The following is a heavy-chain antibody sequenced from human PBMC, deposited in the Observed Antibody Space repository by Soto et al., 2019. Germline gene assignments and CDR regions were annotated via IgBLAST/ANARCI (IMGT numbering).Heavy chain of an antibody. D-gene: IGHD5-12*01. CDR3: ARDKMDIVATITGAFDI. CDR2: IWYDGSNK. V-gene: IGHV3-33*01. Sequence: QVQLVESGGGVVQPGRSLRLSCAASGFTFSSYGMHWVRQAPGKGLEWVAVIWYDGSNKYYADSVKGRFTISRDNSKNTLYLQMNSLRAEDTAVYYCARDKMDIVATITGAFDIWGQGTMVTVSS. J-gene: IGHJ3*02. CDR1: GFTFSSYG.